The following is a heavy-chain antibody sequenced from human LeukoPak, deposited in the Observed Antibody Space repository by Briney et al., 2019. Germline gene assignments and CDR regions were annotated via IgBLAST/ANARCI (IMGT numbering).Heavy chain of an antibody. CDR1: GGTFSSYA. CDR3: ARDSTVGATRSFDY. CDR2: IIPIFGTA. J-gene: IGHJ4*02. D-gene: IGHD1-26*01. Sequence: SVKVSCKASGGTFSSYAISWVRQAPGQGLEWMGGIIPIFGTANYAQKFQGRVTITADESTSTAYVELSSLRSEDTAVYYCARDSTVGATRSFDYWGQGSLDTVSS. V-gene: IGHV1-69*13.